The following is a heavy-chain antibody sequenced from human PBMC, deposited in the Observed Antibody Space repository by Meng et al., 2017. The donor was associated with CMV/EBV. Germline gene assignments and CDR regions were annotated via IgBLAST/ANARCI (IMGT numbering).Heavy chain of an antibody. D-gene: IGHD4-17*01. J-gene: IGHJ4*02. CDR1: GGSFSGYY. CDR2: INHSGST. Sequence: PETLSLTCAVYGGSFSGYYWSWIRQPPGKGLEWIGEINHSGSTNYNPSLKSRVTISVDTSKNQFSLKLSSVTAADTAVYYCARGLTTVNTYYFDYWGQGTLVTVSS. CDR3: ARGLTTVNTYYFDY. V-gene: IGHV4-34*01.